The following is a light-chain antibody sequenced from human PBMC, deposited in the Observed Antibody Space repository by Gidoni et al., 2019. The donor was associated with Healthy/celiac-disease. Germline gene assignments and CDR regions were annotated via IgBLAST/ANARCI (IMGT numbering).Light chain of an antibody. Sequence: QSVLTQPPSVSGAPGQRVTISCTGSSSNIGAGYDVHWYHQLPGTAPKLLIYGNSNRPSGVPDRLSGSKSGTSASLAITGLQAEDEADYYCQSYDSSLSAVVFGGGTKLTVL. CDR2: GNS. CDR1: SSNIGAGYD. CDR3: QSYDSSLSAVV. J-gene: IGLJ2*01. V-gene: IGLV1-40*01.